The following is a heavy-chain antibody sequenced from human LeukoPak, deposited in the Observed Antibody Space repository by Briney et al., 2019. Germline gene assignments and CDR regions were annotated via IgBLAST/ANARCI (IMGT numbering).Heavy chain of an antibody. D-gene: IGHD3-22*01. Sequence: GGSLRLSCAASGFTFSSYAMSWVRQAPGKGLEWVSAISSSGSTIYYADSVKGRFTISRDNAKNSLYLQMNSLRAEDTAVYYCASTYYYDSSCYYPLDAFDIWGQGTMVTVSS. J-gene: IGHJ3*02. V-gene: IGHV3-21*04. CDR3: ASTYYYDSSCYYPLDAFDI. CDR2: ISSSGSTI. CDR1: GFTFSSYA.